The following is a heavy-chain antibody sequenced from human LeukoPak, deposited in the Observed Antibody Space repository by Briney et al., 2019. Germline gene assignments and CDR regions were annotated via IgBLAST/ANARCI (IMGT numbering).Heavy chain of an antibody. D-gene: IGHD3-10*01. J-gene: IGHJ6*04. CDR3: ARDTSMVRGLIINYYYYGMDV. CDR2: ISAYNGNT. CDR1: GYTFTTYG. Sequence: ASVKVSCKASGYTFTTYGISWERQATGQGLEWIGWISAYNGNTNYAQKHQARVTITTDTSTNTAYMELRGLRSDDTAVYYCARDTSMVRGLIINYYYYGMDVWGKGTTVTVSS. V-gene: IGHV1-18*04.